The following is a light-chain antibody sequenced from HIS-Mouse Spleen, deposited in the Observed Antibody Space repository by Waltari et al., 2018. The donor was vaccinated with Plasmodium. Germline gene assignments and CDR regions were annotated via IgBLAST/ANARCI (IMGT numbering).Light chain of an antibody. J-gene: IGLJ2*01. CDR1: NLGYIH. Sequence: SYQLTQPPSVSVSPGQTASITCSRDNLGYIHACWYHQKPGQSPVLVIYQDSKRPSGIPERVSGPNSANTATLTISGTQAMDEADYYCQAWDSSTLVFGGGTKLTVL. CDR3: QAWDSSTLV. CDR2: QDS. V-gene: IGLV3-1*01.